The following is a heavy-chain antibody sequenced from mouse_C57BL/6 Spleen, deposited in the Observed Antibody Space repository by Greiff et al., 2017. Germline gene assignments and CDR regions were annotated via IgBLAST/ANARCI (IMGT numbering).Heavy chain of an antibody. CDR2: ISDGGSYT. V-gene: IGHV5-4*03. CDR3: ARVHDGSYYAMDY. D-gene: IGHD2-3*01. Sequence: DVMLVESGGGLVKPGGSLKLPCAASGFTFSSYAMSWVRQTPEKRLEWVATISDGGSYTYYPDNVKGRITISRDNAKNNLYLQMSHLKSEDTAMYYCARVHDGSYYAMDYWGQGTSVTVSS. CDR1: GFTFSSYA. J-gene: IGHJ4*01.